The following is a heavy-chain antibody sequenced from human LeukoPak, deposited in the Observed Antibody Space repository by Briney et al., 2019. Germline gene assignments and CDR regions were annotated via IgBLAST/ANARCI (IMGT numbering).Heavy chain of an antibody. CDR1: GGSFSGYY. V-gene: IGHV4-59*01. CDR3: ARGYYYYGVDV. CDR2: IYYSGST. J-gene: IGHJ6*02. Sequence: SETLSLTCAVYGGSFSGYYWSWIRQPPGKGLEWIGYIYYSGSTNYNPSLKSRVTISVDTSKNQFSLRLSSVTAADTAVYYCARGYYYYGVDVWGQGTTVTVSS.